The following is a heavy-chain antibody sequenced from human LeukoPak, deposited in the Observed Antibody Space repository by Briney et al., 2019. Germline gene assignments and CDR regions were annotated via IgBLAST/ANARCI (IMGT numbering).Heavy chain of an antibody. CDR2: IRSKAYGGTT. Sequence: PGGSLRLSCTASGFTFGDYAMSWFRQAPGKGLEWVGFIRSKAYGGTTEYAASVKGRFTSARDDSKSIAYLQMNSLNTEDTAVYYCTRARYGDSRIGGYWGQGTLVTVSS. D-gene: IGHD4-17*01. J-gene: IGHJ4*02. V-gene: IGHV3-49*03. CDR1: GFTFGDYA. CDR3: TRARYGDSRIGGY.